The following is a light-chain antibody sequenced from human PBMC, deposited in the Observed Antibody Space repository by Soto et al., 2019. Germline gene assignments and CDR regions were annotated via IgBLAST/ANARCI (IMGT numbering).Light chain of an antibody. J-gene: IGKJ1*01. V-gene: IGKV3-20*01. CDR3: QQYGSSPRT. Sequence: EIVLTQSPGTLSLSPGEGATLSCRASQSVSSTYLAWYQQKAGQAPMLLIYGASSMATGIPDRFSGSGAGTDFTLTISRLEPEDFAVYYCQQYGSSPRTFGQGTKVDIK. CDR2: GAS. CDR1: QSVSSTY.